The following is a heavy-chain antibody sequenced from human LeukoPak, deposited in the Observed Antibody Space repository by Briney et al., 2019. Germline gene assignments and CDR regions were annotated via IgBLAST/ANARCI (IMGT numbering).Heavy chain of an antibody. D-gene: IGHD3-10*01. CDR3: ASFGGLSPP. J-gene: IGHJ3*01. CDR1: GFTFSSYE. Sequence: PGGSLRLSCSASGFTFSSYEMNWVRQAPGKGLEWVSSISSGASTIYYADSVKGRFTISRDNAKNSLYLQMNSLSAEDTAVYYCASFGGLSPPWGQGTMVTVSS. V-gene: IGHV3-48*03. CDR2: ISSGASTI.